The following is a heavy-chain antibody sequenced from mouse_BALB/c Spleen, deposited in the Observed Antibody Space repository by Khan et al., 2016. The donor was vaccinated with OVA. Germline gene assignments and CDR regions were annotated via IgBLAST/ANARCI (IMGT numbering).Heavy chain of an antibody. J-gene: IGHJ1*01. V-gene: IGHV1-4*01. CDR1: GYTFTSYT. D-gene: IGHD2-14*01. CDR2: INPSSGYT. Sequence: QVQLQQSGAELARPGASVKMSCKASGYTFTSYTMHWVKQRPGQGLEWIGFINPSSGYTNYNQKFKDKATLTADKSSSTAYMQLSSLTSEDSAVYYYARSGADYRFDGYFDVWGAGTTVTVSS. CDR3: ARSGADYRFDGYFDV.